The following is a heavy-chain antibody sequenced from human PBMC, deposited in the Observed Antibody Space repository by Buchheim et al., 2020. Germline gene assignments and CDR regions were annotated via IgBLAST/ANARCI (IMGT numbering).Heavy chain of an antibody. J-gene: IGHJ4*02. Sequence: QVQLQQWGAGLLKPSETLSLTCAVYGGSFSGYYWSWIRQPPEKGLEWIGEINHSGSTNYNPSLKSRLTISVDTSKNQFFLKLSSVTAADTAVYYCARLSGLSAGYWGQGTL. V-gene: IGHV4-34*01. D-gene: IGHD3-16*02. CDR3: ARLSGLSAGY. CDR1: GGSFSGYY. CDR2: INHSGST.